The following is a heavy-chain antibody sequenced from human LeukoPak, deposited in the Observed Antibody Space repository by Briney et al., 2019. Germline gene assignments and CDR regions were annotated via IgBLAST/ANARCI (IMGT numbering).Heavy chain of an antibody. V-gene: IGHV3-7*01. CDR3: ARGSSCDY. CDR1: GFTFSNYW. D-gene: IGHD6-13*01. Sequence: PGGSLRLSCAASGFTFSNYWMNWVRQAPGKGLEWVANIKQDGSEKYYVDSVKGRFTISRDNAKNSLFLQINSLRAEDTAVYYCARGSSCDYWGQGTLVTVSS. CDR2: IKQDGSEK. J-gene: IGHJ4*02.